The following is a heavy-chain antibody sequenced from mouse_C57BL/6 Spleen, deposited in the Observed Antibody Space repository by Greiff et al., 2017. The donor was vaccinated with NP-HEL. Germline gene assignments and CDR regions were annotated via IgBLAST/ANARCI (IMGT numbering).Heavy chain of an antibody. CDR1: GYTFTSYW. CDR3: ASGDYGY. Sequence: QVHVKQPGAELVKPGASVKMSCKASGYTFTSYWITWVKQRPGQGLEWIGDIYPGSGSTNYNEKFKSKATLTVDTSSSTAYMQLSSLTSEDSAVYYCASGDYGYWGQGTTLTVSS. D-gene: IGHD2-4*01. J-gene: IGHJ2*01. CDR2: IYPGSGST. V-gene: IGHV1-55*01.